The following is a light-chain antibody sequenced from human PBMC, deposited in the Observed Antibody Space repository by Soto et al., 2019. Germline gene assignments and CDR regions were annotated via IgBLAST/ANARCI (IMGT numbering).Light chain of an antibody. CDR3: QTWVSGIVV. CDR2: LNSDGSH. Sequence: QLVLTQSPSASASLGASVKLTCTLSSGHSNYAIAWHQQQSEKGPRYLMKLNSDGSHSKGDGIPDRFSGSSSGAERYLTSSSLQSEDEADYYWQTWVSGIVVFGGGTKVTVL. J-gene: IGLJ2*01. CDR1: SGHSNYA. V-gene: IGLV4-69*01.